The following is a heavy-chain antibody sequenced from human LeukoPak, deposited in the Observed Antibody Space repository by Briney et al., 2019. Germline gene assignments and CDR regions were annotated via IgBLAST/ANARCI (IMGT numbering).Heavy chain of an antibody. V-gene: IGHV3-23*01. J-gene: IGHJ4*02. CDR1: GFTFSSYA. CDR3: AKDLNWGGR. CDR2: ISGSGDST. D-gene: IGHD3-16*01. Sequence: GGSLRLSCAASGFTFSSYAMSWVRQAPGKGLEWVSTISGSGDSTYYADSVKGRFTISRDNSRNTLYLQMNSLRAEDTAVYYCAKDLNWGGRWGQGTLVTVSS.